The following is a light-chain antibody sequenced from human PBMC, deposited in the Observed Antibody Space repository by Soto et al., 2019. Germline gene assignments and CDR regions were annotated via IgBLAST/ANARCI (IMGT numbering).Light chain of an antibody. CDR3: SSYTSSNTLEV. Sequence: QSALIQPASVSGSPGQSITISGTGTSSDVGGSNYVSWYQHHPHRAPKLLIYEVSYRPSGVSNRFSGSKSGNTASLTISGLQAEDEADYYCSSYTSSNTLEVFGFGTKLTVL. V-gene: IGLV2-14*01. J-gene: IGLJ1*01. CDR2: EVS. CDR1: SSDVGGSNY.